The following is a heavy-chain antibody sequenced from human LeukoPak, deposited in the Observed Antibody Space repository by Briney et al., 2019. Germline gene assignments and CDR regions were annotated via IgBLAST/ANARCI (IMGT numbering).Heavy chain of an antibody. D-gene: IGHD3-22*01. CDR3: ARGNTMMGYYGMDV. J-gene: IGHJ6*02. V-gene: IGHV4-59*08. Sequence: SETLSLTCTVSGGSISSYYWSWIRQPPGKGLEWIGYIYYSGSTNYNPSLKSRVTISVDTSKNQFSLKLSSVTAADTAVYYCARGNTMMGYYGMDVWGQGTTVTVSS. CDR1: GGSISSYY. CDR2: IYYSGST.